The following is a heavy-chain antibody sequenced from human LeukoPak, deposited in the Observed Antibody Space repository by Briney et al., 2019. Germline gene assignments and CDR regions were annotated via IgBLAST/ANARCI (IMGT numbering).Heavy chain of an antibody. J-gene: IGHJ6*03. CDR2: IYPDDSST. CDR3: ARSGLGGYSYGKGYMDV. D-gene: IGHD5-18*01. V-gene: IGHV5-51*01. CDR1: GYRFSKYW. Sequence: GESLKISCEGSGYRFSKYWIGWVRQMPGKGLEWMGIIYPDDSSTEYSPSLQGQVTISVDRSISTAYLQWSSLKATDAAIYYCARSGLGGYSYGKGYMDVWGKGTTVTVSS.